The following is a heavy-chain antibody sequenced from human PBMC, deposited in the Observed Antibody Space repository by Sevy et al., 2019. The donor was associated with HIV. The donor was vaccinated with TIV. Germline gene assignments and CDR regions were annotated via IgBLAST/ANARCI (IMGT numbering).Heavy chain of an antibody. Sequence: GSLRLSCAASGFTFSNAWMSWVRQAPGKGLEWVGRIKSKTDGGTTDYAAPVKGRFTISRDDSKNTLYLQMNSLKTEDTAVYYCTTGITMIVVVTHWGQGTLVTVSS. CDR1: GFTFSNAW. J-gene: IGHJ4*02. D-gene: IGHD3-22*01. CDR2: IKSKTDGGTT. CDR3: TTGITMIVVVTH. V-gene: IGHV3-15*01.